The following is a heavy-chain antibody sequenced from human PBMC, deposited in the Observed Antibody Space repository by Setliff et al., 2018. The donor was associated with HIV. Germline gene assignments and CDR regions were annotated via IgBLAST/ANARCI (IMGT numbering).Heavy chain of an antibody. J-gene: IGHJ3*02. D-gene: IGHD2-21*01. V-gene: IGHV1-18*01. CDR1: GYTFTSYG. CDR3: ARTSSPDCGGYCYPDAFDI. Sequence: ASVKVSCKASGYTFTSYGISWVRQAPGQGLEWMGWISTYNGNTKYIQKLQGRVTMTTDTSTSTAYMELRSLRSDDTAMYYCARTSSPDCGGYCYPDAFDIWGQGTMVTVSS. CDR2: ISTYNGNT.